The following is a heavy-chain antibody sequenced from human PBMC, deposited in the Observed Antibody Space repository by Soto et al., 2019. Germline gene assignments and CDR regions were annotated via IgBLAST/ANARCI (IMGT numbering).Heavy chain of an antibody. D-gene: IGHD3-3*01. Sequence: QVQLQESGPGLLKPSETLSLTCTVSGGSISSYYWSWIRQPPGKGLEWIGYIYYNGSTNYNASLKSRVTISVDTSKNQFSLKLSSVTAADTAVYYCARGDFWSGIRFDYWGQGTLVTVSS. J-gene: IGHJ4*02. CDR3: ARGDFWSGIRFDY. V-gene: IGHV4-59*01. CDR2: IYYNGST. CDR1: GGSISSYY.